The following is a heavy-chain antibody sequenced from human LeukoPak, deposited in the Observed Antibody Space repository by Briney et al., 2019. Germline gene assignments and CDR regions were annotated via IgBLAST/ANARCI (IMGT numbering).Heavy chain of an antibody. D-gene: IGHD3-10*01. CDR1: GGSFSGYY. J-gene: IGHJ5*02. V-gene: IGHV4-34*01. CDR3: ARGLILWFGELSYNWFDP. CDR2: INHSGST. Sequence: PSETLSLTCAVYGGSFSGYYWSWIRQPPGKGLEWIGEINHSGSTNYNPSLKSRVTISVDTSKKHFSLKLSSVTAADTAVYYCARGLILWFGELSYNWFDPWGQGTLVTVSS.